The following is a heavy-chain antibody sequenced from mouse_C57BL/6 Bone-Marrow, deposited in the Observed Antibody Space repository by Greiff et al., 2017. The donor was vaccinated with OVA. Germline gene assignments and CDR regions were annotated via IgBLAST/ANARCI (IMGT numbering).Heavy chain of an antibody. CDR2: ISSGSSTI. CDR3: ARWSFDY. J-gene: IGHJ2*01. V-gene: IGHV5-17*01. CDR1: GFTLSDYG. Sequence: EVQVVESGGGLVKPGGSLKLSCAASGFTLSDYGMHWVRQAPEKGLEWVAYISSGSSTIYYADTVKGRFTISRDNAKNTLFLQMTSLRSEDTAMYYCARWSFDYWGQGTTLTVSS.